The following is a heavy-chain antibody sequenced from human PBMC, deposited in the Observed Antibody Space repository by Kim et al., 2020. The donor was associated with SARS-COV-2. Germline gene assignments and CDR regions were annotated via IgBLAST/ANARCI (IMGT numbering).Heavy chain of an antibody. D-gene: IGHD6-13*01. V-gene: IGHV6-1*01. CDR1: GDSVSSNGAA. J-gene: IGHJ4*02. CDR2: TYYRSKWYN. Sequence: SQTLSLTCAISGDSVSSNGAAWHWIRQSPSSGLEWLGRTYYRSKWYNDYAVSVKSRITINPDTTKNQFSLQLNSVTAEDTAMYYCARAGLAAAGHLFDYWGQGTLVTVSS. CDR3: ARAGLAAAGHLFDY.